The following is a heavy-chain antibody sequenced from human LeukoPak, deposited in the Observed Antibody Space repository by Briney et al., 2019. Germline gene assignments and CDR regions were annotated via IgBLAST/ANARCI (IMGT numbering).Heavy chain of an antibody. V-gene: IGHV3-53*01. D-gene: IGHD2-15*01. CDR1: GFTVSSNY. Sequence: GGSLRLSCAASGFTVSSNYMSWVRQAPGKGLEWVSVIYSGGSTYYADSVKGRFTISGDNSKNTLYLQMSSLRAEDTAVYYCARLLGYCSGGSCSSEYWGQGTLVTVSS. CDR3: ARLLGYCSGGSCSSEY. J-gene: IGHJ4*02. CDR2: IYSGGST.